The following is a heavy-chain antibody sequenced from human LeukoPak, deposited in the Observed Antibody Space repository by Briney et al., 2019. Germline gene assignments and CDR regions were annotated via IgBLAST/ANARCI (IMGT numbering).Heavy chain of an antibody. CDR1: GGSISSYY. Sequence: SETLSLTCTVSGGSISSYYWSWIRQPPGKGLEWIGFIYYSGSTYYNPSLKSRVTISVDTSKNQFSLKLSSVTAADTAVYYCARAGEDYHPWGQGTLVTVSS. J-gene: IGHJ5*02. V-gene: IGHV4-59*12. D-gene: IGHD3-16*01. CDR2: IYYSGST. CDR3: ARAGEDYHP.